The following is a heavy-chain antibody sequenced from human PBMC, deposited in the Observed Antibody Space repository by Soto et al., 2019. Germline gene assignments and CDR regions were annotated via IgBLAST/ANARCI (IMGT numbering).Heavy chain of an antibody. Sequence: EVQLVESGGGLIQPGRSLRLSCAASGFTVSSDYMSWVRQAPGKGLEWVSLIYSGGSTYYVDSVKGRFTISRDNSKNTLYLQMNSLRAEDTAVYYCARVSVAGCSSTSCLNWYFDLWGRGTLVTVSS. CDR3: ARVSVAGCSSTSCLNWYFDL. CDR1: GFTVSSDY. V-gene: IGHV3-53*01. CDR2: IYSGGST. D-gene: IGHD2-2*01. J-gene: IGHJ2*01.